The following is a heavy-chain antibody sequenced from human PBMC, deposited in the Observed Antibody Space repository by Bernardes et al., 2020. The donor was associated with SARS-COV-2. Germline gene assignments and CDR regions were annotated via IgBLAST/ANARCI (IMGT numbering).Heavy chain of an antibody. V-gene: IGHV4-59*08. CDR1: GGSISSYY. D-gene: IGHD6-13*01. J-gene: IGHJ5*02. CDR3: ARHSPSSSWYLGWFDP. Sequence: SETLSLTCTVSGGSISSYYWSWIRQPPGQGLEWIGYIYYSGSTNYNPSLKSRVTISVDTSKNQFSLKLSSVTAADTAVYYCARHSPSSSWYLGWFDPWGQGTLVTVSS. CDR2: IYYSGST.